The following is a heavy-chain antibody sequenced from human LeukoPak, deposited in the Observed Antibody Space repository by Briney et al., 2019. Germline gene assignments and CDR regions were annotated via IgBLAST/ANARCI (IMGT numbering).Heavy chain of an antibody. CDR3: ARDFFASESDGAFYSGLDV. V-gene: IGHV1-69*13. J-gene: IGHJ6*02. Sequence: SVKVSCKASGGTFSSYAISWVRQAPGQGLEWMGGIIPIFGTANYAQKFQGRVTITADESTSTAYMELSSLRSEDTAIYYCARDFFASESDGAFYSGLDVWGQGTTVTVSS. CDR2: IIPIFGTA. D-gene: IGHD3-10*01. CDR1: GGTFSSYA.